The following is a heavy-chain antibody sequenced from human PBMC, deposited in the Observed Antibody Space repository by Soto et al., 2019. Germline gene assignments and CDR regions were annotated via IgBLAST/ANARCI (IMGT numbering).Heavy chain of an antibody. Sequence: GGSLRLSCAASGFTFSSYAMSCVRQAPGKGLEWVSAISGSGGITYYADSVNGRFTISRDNSKNTLYLQMNSLRAEDTAVYYCAKAPWTMIVVVMHYWGQGTMVTVSS. CDR2: ISGSGGIT. V-gene: IGHV3-23*01. CDR1: GFTFSSYA. CDR3: AKAPWTMIVVVMHY. J-gene: IGHJ4*02. D-gene: IGHD3-22*01.